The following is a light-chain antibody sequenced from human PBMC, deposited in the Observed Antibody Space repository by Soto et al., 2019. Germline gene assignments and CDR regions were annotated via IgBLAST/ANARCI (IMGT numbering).Light chain of an antibody. J-gene: IGKJ5*01. V-gene: IGKV2-30*02. CDR1: QSLVHSDGIAY. CDR3: MQGTHWQIT. Sequence: DVVMTQSPLSLPVTLGQPASISCRSNQSLVHSDGIAYFSWFQQRPGRSPRPLIYKVSNRDSGVPARFSVSGSGNDFALKISRVEAEDVGVYYCMQGTHWQITFGQGTRLEMK. CDR2: KVS.